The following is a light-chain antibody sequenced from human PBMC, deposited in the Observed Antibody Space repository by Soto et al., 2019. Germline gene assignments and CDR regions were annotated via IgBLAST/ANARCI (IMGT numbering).Light chain of an antibody. CDR1: QSVSTY. Sequence: EIVLTQSPATLSLSPGERATLSCRASQSVSTYLGWYQQNPGQAPRLLIYDASTRAPGIPARFSGSGSGTDFTLTISSLEPEDFAVYYCQQRSNWPPMLTFGGGTKVDIK. CDR3: QQRSNWPPMLT. J-gene: IGKJ4*01. V-gene: IGKV3-11*01. CDR2: DAS.